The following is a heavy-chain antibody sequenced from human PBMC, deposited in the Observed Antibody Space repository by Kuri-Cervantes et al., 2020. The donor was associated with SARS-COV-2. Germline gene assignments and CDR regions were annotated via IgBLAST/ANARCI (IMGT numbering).Heavy chain of an antibody. J-gene: IGHJ3*02. CDR1: GFTFSGYA. CDR2: ISGSGGRT. Sequence: GGSLRLSCAASGFTFSGYAMSWVRQAPGKGLEWVSDISGSGGRTYYADSVKGRFTISRDNSKSTLYLQMNSLRAEDTAIYYCARDQSITMIVVVNRDAFDIWGQGTMVTVSS. V-gene: IGHV3-23*01. CDR3: ARDQSITMIVVVNRDAFDI. D-gene: IGHD3-22*01.